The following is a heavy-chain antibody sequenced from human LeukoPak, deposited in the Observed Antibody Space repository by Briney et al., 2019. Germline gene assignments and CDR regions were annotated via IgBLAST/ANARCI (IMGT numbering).Heavy chain of an antibody. D-gene: IGHD3-3*01. CDR1: GGTFSSYA. CDR3: ARDYDFWSGYSALYGMDV. J-gene: IGHJ6*02. V-gene: IGHV1-69*05. Sequence: GASVKVSCKASGGTFSSYAISWVRQAPGQGLEWMGGIIPIFGTANYAQKFQGRVTMTRDTSTSTVYMELSSLRSEDTAVYYCARDYDFWSGYSALYGMDVWGQGTTVTVSS. CDR2: IIPIFGTA.